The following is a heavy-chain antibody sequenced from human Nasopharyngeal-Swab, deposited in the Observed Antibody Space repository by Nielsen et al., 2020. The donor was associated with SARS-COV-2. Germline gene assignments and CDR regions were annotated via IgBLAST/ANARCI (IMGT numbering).Heavy chain of an antibody. D-gene: IGHD3-3*01. CDR2: IYYSGST. CDR3: ASSHLGGYFWSGYYPFDY. V-gene: IGHV4-38-2*02. Sequence: SGTLSLTCTVSGYSISSGYYWGWIRQPPGKGLEWIGSIYYSGSTYYNPSLKSRVTISVDTSKNQFSLKLSSVTAADTAVYYCASSHLGGYFWSGYYPFDYWGQGTLVTVSS. CDR1: GYSISSGYY. J-gene: IGHJ4*02.